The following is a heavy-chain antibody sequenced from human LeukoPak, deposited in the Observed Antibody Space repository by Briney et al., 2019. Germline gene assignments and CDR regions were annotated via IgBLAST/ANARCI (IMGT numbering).Heavy chain of an antibody. D-gene: IGHD1-26*01. CDR3: ARRVGATKGGYYYYYMDV. Sequence: GGSLRLSCAASGFTFDDYGMSWVRQAPGKGLEWVSGINWNGGSTGYADSVKGRFTISRDNAKNSLYLQMNSLRAEDTAVYYCARRVGATKGGYYYYYMDVWGKGTTVTVSS. V-gene: IGHV3-20*04. CDR1: GFTFDDYG. CDR2: INWNGGST. J-gene: IGHJ6*03.